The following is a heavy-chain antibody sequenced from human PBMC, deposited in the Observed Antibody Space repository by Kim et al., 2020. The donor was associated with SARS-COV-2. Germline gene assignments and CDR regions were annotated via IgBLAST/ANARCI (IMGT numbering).Heavy chain of an antibody. CDR1: GYSISSGYY. D-gene: IGHD3-22*01. V-gene: IGHV4-38-2*02. Sequence: SETLSLTCTVSGYSISSGYYWGWIRQPPGKGLEWIGSIYHSGSTYYNPSLKSRVTISVDTSKNQFSLKLSSVTAADTAVYYCARVGDSSGYSPFFDYWGQGTLVTVSS. CDR2: IYHSGST. J-gene: IGHJ4*02. CDR3: ARVGDSSGYSPFFDY.